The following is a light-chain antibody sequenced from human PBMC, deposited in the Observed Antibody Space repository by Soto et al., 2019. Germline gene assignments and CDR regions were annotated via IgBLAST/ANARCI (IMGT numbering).Light chain of an antibody. CDR1: SGHSSYI. CDR2: LEGSGSY. V-gene: IGLV4-60*02. J-gene: IGLJ3*02. CDR3: ETWDSNPRV. Sequence: QAVVTQSSSASASLGSSVKLTCTLSSGHSSYIIAWHQQQPGKAPRYLMKLEGSGSYNKGSGVPDRFSGSGSGADRYLTSSHLQFEDEADYCCETWDSNPRVFGGGTKLTVL.